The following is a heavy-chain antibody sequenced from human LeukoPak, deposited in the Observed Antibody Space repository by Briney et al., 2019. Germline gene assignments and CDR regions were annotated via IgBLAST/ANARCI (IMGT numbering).Heavy chain of an antibody. CDR1: GFTFSTYT. CDR3: VRGDSRDY. V-gene: IGHV3-21*01. CDR2: IDNNGRTM. D-gene: IGHD3-22*01. J-gene: IGHJ4*02. Sequence: GGSLRLSCAASGFTFSTYTMNWVRQAPGKGLEWVSSIDNNGRTMYYADSVKGRFTISRDNAKNSLYLQMNSLRAEDTAVYFCVRGDSRDYWGQGTLVTVSS.